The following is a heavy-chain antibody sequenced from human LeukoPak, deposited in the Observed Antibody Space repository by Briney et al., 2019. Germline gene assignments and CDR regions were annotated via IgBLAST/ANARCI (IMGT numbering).Heavy chain of an antibody. CDR3: AREARATPDF. J-gene: IGHJ4*02. V-gene: IGHV3-11*01. D-gene: IGHD1-26*01. CDR1: GFRVSGHY. Sequence: GGSLRLSCAASGFRVSGHYMSWIRQAPGKGLEWISYITNSGDFVNYEDSVKGRFTISRDNAKNSLYLQMNSLRAEDTAVYYCAREARATPDFWGQGTVVTVSS. CDR2: ITNSGDFV.